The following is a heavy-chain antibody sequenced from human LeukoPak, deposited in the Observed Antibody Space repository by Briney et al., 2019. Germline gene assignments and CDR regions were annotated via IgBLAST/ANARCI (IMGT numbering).Heavy chain of an antibody. CDR1: GFTVSSNY. D-gene: IGHD1-1*01. J-gene: IGHJ3*02. CDR2: IYSGGST. Sequence: PGRSLRLSCAASGFTVSSNYMSWVRQAPGKGLEWVSSIYSGGSTYYADSVKGRFTISRDSSKNTLYLQMSSLRAEDTAVYYCARGHNWNDRGAFDIWGQGTMVTVSS. V-gene: IGHV3-53*01. CDR3: ARGHNWNDRGAFDI.